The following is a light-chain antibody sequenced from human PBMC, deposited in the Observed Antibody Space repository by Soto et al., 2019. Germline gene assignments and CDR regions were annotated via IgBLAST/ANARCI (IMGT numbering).Light chain of an antibody. J-gene: IGLJ1*01. Sequence: SVRTHPPPGSATPTARVTTSPFLNSSNIGNNAVNWYQQLPGKAPKLLIYYDDLLPSGVSDRSSGSKSGTSASLAISGLQSEDEADYYCAAWDDSLNGYVFGTGTKVTVL. CDR2: YDD. CDR1: SSNIGNNA. V-gene: IGLV1-36*01. CDR3: AAWDDSLNGYV.